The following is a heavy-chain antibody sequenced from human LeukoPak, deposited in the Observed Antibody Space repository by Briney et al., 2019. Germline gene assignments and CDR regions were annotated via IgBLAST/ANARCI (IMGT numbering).Heavy chain of an antibody. CDR1: GGSISSGGYS. CDR3: ARAASIAVAAYSFDY. V-gene: IGHV4-30-2*01. Sequence: SQTLSLTCAVSGGSISSGGYSWSWIRQPPGKGLEWIGYIYHSGSTYYNPSLKSRVTISVDRSKNQFSLKLSSVTAADTAVYYCARAASIAVAAYSFDYWGQGTLVTVSS. CDR2: IYHSGST. D-gene: IGHD6-19*01. J-gene: IGHJ4*02.